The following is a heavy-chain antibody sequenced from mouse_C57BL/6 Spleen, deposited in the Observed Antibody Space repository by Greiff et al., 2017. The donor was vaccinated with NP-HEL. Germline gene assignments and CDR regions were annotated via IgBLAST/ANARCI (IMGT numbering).Heavy chain of an antibody. J-gene: IGHJ4*01. CDR2: ISSGSSTI. CDR1: GFTFSDYG. CDR3: ARGSNYAMDY. Sequence: EVNLVESGGGLVKPGGSLKLSCAVSGFTFSDYGMHWVRQAPEKGLEWVAYISSGSSTIYYAASVKGRFIISKDNAKNTLFLQMTSLRTEDTAMYYCARGSNYAMDYWGQGTSVTVSS. V-gene: IGHV5-17*01.